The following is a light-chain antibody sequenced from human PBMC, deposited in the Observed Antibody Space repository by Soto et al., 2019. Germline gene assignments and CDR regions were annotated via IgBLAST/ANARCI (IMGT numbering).Light chain of an antibody. Sequence: QSVLTQPRSVSGSPGQSVTISCTETSSDVGGYNSVSWYQQHPGRAPKLLIYDVTKRPSGVPDRFSGSKSDNTASLTISGLQAEDEAYYYCCSYAGSYTFVFGIGTKVTVL. CDR2: DVT. CDR3: CSYAGSYTFV. CDR1: SSDVGGYNS. J-gene: IGLJ1*01. V-gene: IGLV2-11*01.